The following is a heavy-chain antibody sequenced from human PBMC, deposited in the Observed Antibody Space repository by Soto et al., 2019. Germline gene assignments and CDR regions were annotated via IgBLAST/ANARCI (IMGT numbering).Heavy chain of an antibody. D-gene: IGHD6-13*01. CDR3: ASWPPYSSSRNDYYCGMDV. Sequence: GESLKISCTGSGYSFTSYWIGWVRQMPGKGLEWMGIIYPGDSDTRYSPSFQGQVTISADKSISTAYLQWSSLKASDTAMYYCASWPPYSSSRNDYYCGMDVWGQGTTVTVSS. J-gene: IGHJ6*02. CDR2: IYPGDSDT. CDR1: GYSFTSYW. V-gene: IGHV5-51*01.